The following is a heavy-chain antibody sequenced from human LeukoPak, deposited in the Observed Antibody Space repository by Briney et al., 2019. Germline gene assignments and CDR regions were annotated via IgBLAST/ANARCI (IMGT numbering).Heavy chain of an antibody. CDR1: GFTFSSYS. V-gene: IGHV3-21*01. D-gene: IGHD3-16*02. J-gene: IGHJ3*02. CDR2: ISSSSSYI. Sequence: GGSLRLSCAASGFTFSSYSMNWVRQAPGKGLEWVSFISSSSSYIYYADSVKGRFTISRDNAKNSLYLQMNSLRAEDTAVYYCARAHYVWGSYRYYDAFDIWGQGTMVTVSS. CDR3: ARAHYVWGSYRYYDAFDI.